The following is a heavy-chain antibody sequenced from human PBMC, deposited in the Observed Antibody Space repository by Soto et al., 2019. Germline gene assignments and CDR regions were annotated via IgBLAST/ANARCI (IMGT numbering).Heavy chain of an antibody. J-gene: IGHJ6*02. Sequence: PGESLKISCKGSGYSFPSQWIGWVRQTPGKGLEWMGSIYPADSDTRYSPSFQGQVNISADNSIRTPYLECSSLKASDSVMYYCVTLQMEVHTAIRPAYYHYYGMDAWGQGYTVIVSS. CDR3: VTLQMEVHTAIRPAYYHYYGMDA. CDR2: IYPADSDT. D-gene: IGHD5-18*01. CDR1: GYSFPSQW. V-gene: IGHV5-51*01.